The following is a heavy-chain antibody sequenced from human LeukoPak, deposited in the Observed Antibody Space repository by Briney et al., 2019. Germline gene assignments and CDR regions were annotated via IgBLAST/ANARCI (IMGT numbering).Heavy chain of an antibody. D-gene: IGHD3-22*01. CDR1: GGSISSSSYY. J-gene: IGHJ4*02. Sequence: SETLSLTCTVSGGSISSSSYYWGWIRQPPGKGLEWIGSIYYSGSTYYNPSLKSRVTISVDTSKNQFSLKLSSVTAAGTAVYYCARYTANTAGYSFDFWGQGALVTVSS. CDR2: IYYSGST. V-gene: IGHV4-39*01. CDR3: ARYTANTAGYSFDF.